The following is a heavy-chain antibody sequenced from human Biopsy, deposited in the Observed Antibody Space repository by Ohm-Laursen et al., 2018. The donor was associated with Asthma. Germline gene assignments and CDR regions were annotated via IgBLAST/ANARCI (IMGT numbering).Heavy chain of an antibody. CDR3: ARHPYVDGSDNYYYRGNDYYLGMDV. V-gene: IGHV1-69*13. J-gene: IGHJ6*02. Sequence: ASVKVSCKASGGTFSSYSVSWVRQAPGQGLEWMGGIIPIFGTANYAQKFQGRVTITADEFTSTAYMELSSLRSEDTAVYYCARHPYVDGSDNYYYRGNDYYLGMDVWGQGTTVTVSS. D-gene: IGHD3-10*01. CDR2: IIPIFGTA. CDR1: GGTFSSYS.